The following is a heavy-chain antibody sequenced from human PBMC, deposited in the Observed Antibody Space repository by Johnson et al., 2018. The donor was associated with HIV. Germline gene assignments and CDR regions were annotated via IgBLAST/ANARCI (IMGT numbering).Heavy chain of an antibody. CDR1: GFTVSSNY. CDR2: IYSGGST. CDR3: TDYNFWTKRAFDI. D-gene: IGHD3-3*01. J-gene: IGHJ3*02. Sequence: VQLVESGGGLVQPGGSLRLSCAAFGFTVSSNYMSWVRQAPGKGLEWVSVIYSGGSTYYADSVKGRFTISRDDSKNTLYLQMNSLKIEDTAVYYCTDYNFWTKRAFDIWGQGTMVTVSS. V-gene: IGHV3-66*01.